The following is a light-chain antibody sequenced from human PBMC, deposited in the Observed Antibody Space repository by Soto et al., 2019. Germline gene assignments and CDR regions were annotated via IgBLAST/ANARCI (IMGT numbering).Light chain of an antibody. J-gene: IGLJ3*02. V-gene: IGLV2-14*02. CDR2: EGS. CDR1: SSNIGSYNL. Sequence: QSALTQPASVSGSLGQSITISCIGTSSNIGSYNLVSWYQHQPGKAPKIMIFEGSKRPSGVPDRFSGSKSGNTASLTISGLQTDDEADYFCFSYTANDNWVFGGGTKLTVL. CDR3: FSYTANDNWV.